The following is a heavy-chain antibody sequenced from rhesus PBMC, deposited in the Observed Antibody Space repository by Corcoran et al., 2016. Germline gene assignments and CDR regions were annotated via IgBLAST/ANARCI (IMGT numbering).Heavy chain of an antibody. D-gene: IGHD6-31*01. V-gene: IGHV4S14*01. Sequence: QVQLQESGPGLVKPSETLSLPCAVSGGSISGYYYWRWLRQPPGKGLAWIGSIYGRGGTNYLNPALKSRGTMSVDTSKNQFSLKRSAVTAADTAVYYCATVGGSSVWYGSHDYWGQGVLVTVSA. CDR3: ATVGGSSVWYGSHDY. J-gene: IGHJ4*01. CDR1: GGSISGYYY. CDR2: IYGRGGTN.